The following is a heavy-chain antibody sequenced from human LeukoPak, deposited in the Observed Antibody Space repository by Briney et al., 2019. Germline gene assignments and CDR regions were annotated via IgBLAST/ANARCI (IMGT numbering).Heavy chain of an antibody. V-gene: IGHV3-30*02. CDR3: AKDWPDGLHDAFDI. J-gene: IGHJ3*02. CDR1: GFTFSSYG. D-gene: IGHD5-24*01. CDR2: IRYDGSNK. Sequence: GGSLRLSCAASGFTFSSYGMYWVRQAPGKGLEWVAFIRYDGSNKCYADSVKGRFTISRDNSKNTLYLQMNSLRAEDTAVYYCAKDWPDGLHDAFDIWGQGTMVTVSS.